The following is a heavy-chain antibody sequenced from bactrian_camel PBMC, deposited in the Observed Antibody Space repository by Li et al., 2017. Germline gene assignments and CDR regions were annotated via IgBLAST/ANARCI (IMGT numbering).Heavy chain of an antibody. CDR3: AEGRGSRGEHCYSLNY. D-gene: IGHD6*01. CDR2: INGDSSA. V-gene: IGHV3S53*01. CDR1: GGIFSDH. Sequence: VQLVESGGGSVQAGGSLRLSCKASGGIFSDHMGWFRQAPGKEREGVARINGDSSATYADSVKGRFTISQDNAKNTVYLQMNNLQPEDTAMYYCAEGRGSRGEHCYSLNYWGQGTQVTVS. J-gene: IGHJ4*01.